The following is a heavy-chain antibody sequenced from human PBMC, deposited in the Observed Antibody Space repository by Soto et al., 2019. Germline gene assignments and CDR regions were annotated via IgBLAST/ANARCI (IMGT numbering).Heavy chain of an antibody. CDR3: AGGAMVTPYYYGLDV. CDR2: TSGSGHYI. Sequence: EVRLLESGGGLVKPGGSLRLSCEGSGFTSSNNSLGWVRKAPGKGREWVSTTSGSGHYIQYRDSVKGRFTISRDNSKNTLYLQMNSLRAEDTAVYYCAGGAMVTPYYYGLDVWGQGTTVTVSS. V-gene: IGHV3-23*01. D-gene: IGHD5-18*01. CDR1: GFTSSNNS. J-gene: IGHJ6*02.